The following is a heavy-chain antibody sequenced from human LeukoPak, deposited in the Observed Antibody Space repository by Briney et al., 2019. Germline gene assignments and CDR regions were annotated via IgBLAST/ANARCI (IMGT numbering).Heavy chain of an antibody. CDR1: GYSFTSYW. Sequence: GESLKISCKGSGYSFTSYWIGWVRQMPGKGLEWMGTIYPGDSDTRYSPSFQGQVTISADKSISTAYLQWSSLKASDTAMYYCARLPYFDPPGDYFDYWGQGTLVTVSS. CDR3: ARLPYFDPPGDYFDY. J-gene: IGHJ4*02. V-gene: IGHV5-51*01. CDR2: IYPGDSDT. D-gene: IGHD3-9*01.